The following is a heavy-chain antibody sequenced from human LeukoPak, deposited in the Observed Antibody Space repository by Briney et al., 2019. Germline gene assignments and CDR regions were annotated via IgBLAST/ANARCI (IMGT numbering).Heavy chain of an antibody. Sequence: GGSLRLSCAASGFTFSIYSMDWVRQAPGKGLEWVSGINWNGGSTGYADSVKGRFTISRDNAKNSLYLQMNSLRAEDTALYYCARDFGWKDIVVVVAASDWGQGTLVTVSS. V-gene: IGHV3-20*04. D-gene: IGHD2-15*01. CDR1: GFTFSIYS. CDR2: INWNGGST. J-gene: IGHJ4*02. CDR3: ARDFGWKDIVVVVAASD.